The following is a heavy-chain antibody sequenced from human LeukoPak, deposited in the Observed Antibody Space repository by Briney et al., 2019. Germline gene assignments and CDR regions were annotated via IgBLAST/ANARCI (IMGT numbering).Heavy chain of an antibody. Sequence: ASVKVSCKAAGYTFTGFHIHWVRQAPGQGLGYMGWINPNSGDTNYAQKFQGRVTMIRDTSISTAYMELSSLRFDDTAVYYCTTSPGDPFDYWGQGTLVTVSS. D-gene: IGHD3-16*01. CDR2: INPNSGDT. V-gene: IGHV1-2*02. J-gene: IGHJ4*02. CDR1: GYTFTGFH. CDR3: TTSPGDPFDY.